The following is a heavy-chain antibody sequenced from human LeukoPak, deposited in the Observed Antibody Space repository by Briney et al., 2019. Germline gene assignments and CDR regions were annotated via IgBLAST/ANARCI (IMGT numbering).Heavy chain of an antibody. V-gene: IGHV1-69*13. J-gene: IGHJ1*01. CDR1: GGTFNSYA. Sequence: GASVKVSCKASGGTFNSYAISWVRQAPGQGLEWMGGIIPIFGTANYAQKFQGRVTITADESTSTAYMELSSLRSEDTAVFYCARVIQLPNEYFQRWGQGTLVTVSS. D-gene: IGHD2-2*01. CDR2: IIPIFGTA. CDR3: ARVIQLPNEYFQR.